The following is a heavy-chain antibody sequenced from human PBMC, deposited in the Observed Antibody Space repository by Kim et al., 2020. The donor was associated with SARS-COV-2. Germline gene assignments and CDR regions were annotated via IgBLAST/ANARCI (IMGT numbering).Heavy chain of an antibody. V-gene: IGHV3-21*01. CDR2: ISSSSSYI. CDR1: GFTFSSYS. J-gene: IGHJ4*02. Sequence: GGSLRLSCAASGFTFSSYSMNWVRQAPGKGLEWVSSISSSSSYIYYADSVKGRFTISRDNAKNSLYLQMNSLRAEDTAVYYCASMITFGGAKDYWGQGTLVTVSS. CDR3: ASMITFGGAKDY. D-gene: IGHD3-16*01.